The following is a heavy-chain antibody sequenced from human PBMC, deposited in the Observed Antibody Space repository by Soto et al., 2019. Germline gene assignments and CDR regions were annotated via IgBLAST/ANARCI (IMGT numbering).Heavy chain of an antibody. CDR2: MNPNSGNT. J-gene: IGHJ6*02. Sequence: QVQLVQSGAEVKKPGASVKVSCKASGYTFTSYDINWVRQATGQGLEWMGWMNPNSGNTGYAQKFQGRVTMTRSTSISTADTELSSLRSENTAVYYCAREKSAYGMDVWGQGTTVTVSS. CDR3: AREKSAYGMDV. V-gene: IGHV1-8*01. CDR1: GYTFTSYD.